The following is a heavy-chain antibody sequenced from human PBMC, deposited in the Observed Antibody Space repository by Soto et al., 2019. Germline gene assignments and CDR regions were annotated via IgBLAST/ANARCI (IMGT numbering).Heavy chain of an antibody. V-gene: IGHV1-24*01. CDR2: FDPEDGET. D-gene: IGHD7-27*01. CDR3: SSNGKLGSYYYSYMDV. CDR1: GYTLTELS. Sequence: ASVKVSCKVSGYTLTELSMHWVLQAPGKGLEWMGGFDPEDGETIYAQKFQGRVTMTEDTSTDTAYMELSSLRSEDTAVYYCSSNGKLGSYYYSYMDVWGKGTTVHVSS. J-gene: IGHJ6*03.